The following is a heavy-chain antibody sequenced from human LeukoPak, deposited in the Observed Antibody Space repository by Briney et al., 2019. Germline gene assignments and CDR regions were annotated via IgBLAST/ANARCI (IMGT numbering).Heavy chain of an antibody. J-gene: IGHJ6*03. Sequence: GGSLRLSCAASGFTFSSYAMSWVRQAPGKGLEWVSAISGSGGSTYYADSVKGRFTISRDNSKNTLYLQMNSLRAEDTAVYYCAKVPSSWDYYYYYMDAWGKGTTVTVSS. CDR2: ISGSGGST. V-gene: IGHV3-23*01. D-gene: IGHD6-13*01. CDR1: GFTFSSYA. CDR3: AKVPSSWDYYYYYMDA.